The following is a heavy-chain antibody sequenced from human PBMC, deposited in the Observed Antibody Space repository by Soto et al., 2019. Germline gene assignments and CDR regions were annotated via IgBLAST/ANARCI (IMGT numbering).Heavy chain of an antibody. D-gene: IGHD2-2*01. V-gene: IGHV1-46*01. J-gene: IGHJ5*02. Sequence: SWRVSCKGTGYTLTSHYIHWVRQALGQVLYWLGIINPSGGSTNYAQKFQGGVTMTRDTSTSTVYMELSSLRSEDKAVFYCVRGGIVVVPTAIHRPRNWFDPWGQGTLVTGSS. CDR2: INPSGGST. CDR3: VRGGIVVVPTAIHRPRNWFDP. CDR1: GYTLTSHY.